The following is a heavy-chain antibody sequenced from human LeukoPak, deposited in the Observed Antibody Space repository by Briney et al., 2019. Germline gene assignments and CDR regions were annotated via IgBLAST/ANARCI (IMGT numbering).Heavy chain of an antibody. CDR1: GGTFSSYA. V-gene: IGHV1-69*13. J-gene: IGHJ6*02. CDR2: IIPIFGTA. CDR3: ARPLLVVPAAILRDYYGMDV. D-gene: IGHD2-2*02. Sequence: SVKVSCKASGGTFSSYAISWVRQAPGQGLEWMGGIIPIFGTANYAQKFQGRVTITADESTSTAYMELSSLRSEDTAVYYCARPLLVVPAAILRDYYGMDVWGQGTTVTVS.